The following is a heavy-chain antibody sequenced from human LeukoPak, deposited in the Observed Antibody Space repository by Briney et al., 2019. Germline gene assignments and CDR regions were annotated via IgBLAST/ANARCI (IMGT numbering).Heavy chain of an antibody. CDR2: INHSGST. CDR3: ARQGVWFGENWFDP. D-gene: IGHD3-10*01. Sequence: PSETLSLTCAVYGGSFSGYYWSWIRQPPGKGLEWIGEINHSGSTNYNPSLKSRVTISVDTSKNQFSLKLSSVTAADTAVYYCARQGVWFGENWFDPWGQGTLVTVSS. CDR1: GGSFSGYY. V-gene: IGHV4-34*01. J-gene: IGHJ5*02.